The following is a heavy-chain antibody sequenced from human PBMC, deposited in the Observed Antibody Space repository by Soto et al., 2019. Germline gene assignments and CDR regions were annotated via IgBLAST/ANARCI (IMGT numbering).Heavy chain of an antibody. D-gene: IGHD6-19*01. V-gene: IGHV4-59*01. CDR2: IYYSGST. Sequence: XGTLCLTCTVSGDSIRSYYWSWIRQPPGKGLEWIGYIYYSGSTNYNPSLKSRVTISVDTSKNQFSLKLSSVTAADTAVYYCAREGPPGIAVWGQGTLVTV. CDR1: GDSIRSYY. J-gene: IGHJ4*02. CDR3: AREGPPGIAV.